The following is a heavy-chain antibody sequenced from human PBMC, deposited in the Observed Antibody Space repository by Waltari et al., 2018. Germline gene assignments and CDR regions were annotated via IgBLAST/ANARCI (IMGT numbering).Heavy chain of an antibody. D-gene: IGHD3-16*01. Sequence: QVQLVQSGAEVKKPGASVKVSCKVSGYTLTELSMHWVRQAPGKGLEWMGGFDPEEGETIYEQKFQGRVTMTEDTSTDTAYMELSSLRSEDTAVYYCATTKAYADAFDIWGQGTMVTVSS. CDR1: GYTLTELS. CDR3: ATTKAYADAFDI. J-gene: IGHJ3*02. CDR2: FDPEEGET. V-gene: IGHV1-24*01.